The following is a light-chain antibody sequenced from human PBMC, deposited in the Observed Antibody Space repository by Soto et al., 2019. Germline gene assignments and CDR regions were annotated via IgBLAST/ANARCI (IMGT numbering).Light chain of an antibody. CDR1: QSVLYSSNNKNY. V-gene: IGKV4-1*01. CDR3: QQYCSTPLA. J-gene: IGKJ1*01. Sequence: DIVMTQSPDSLAVSLGERATINCKSSQSVLYSSNNKNYLAWYQQKPRQPPKLLIYWASTRESGVPDRFSGRGSGTDFTLTISSLQAEDVAVYYCQQYCSTPLAFGQGTKVEIK. CDR2: WAS.